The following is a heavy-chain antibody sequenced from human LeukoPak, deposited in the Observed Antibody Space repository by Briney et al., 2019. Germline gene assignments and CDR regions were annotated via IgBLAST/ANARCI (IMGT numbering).Heavy chain of an antibody. J-gene: IGHJ4*02. CDR3: ARGTFGSSGYYLFDY. V-gene: IGHV4-4*07. Sequence: SETLSLTCTVSGGSISTNYWSWIRQPAGKGLEWIGRIYNSGNTNYSPSLESRVTMSADTSKNQFSLKLSSVTAADTAVYYCARGTFGSSGYYLFDYWGQGTLVTVSS. D-gene: IGHD3-22*01. CDR2: IYNSGNT. CDR1: GGSISTNY.